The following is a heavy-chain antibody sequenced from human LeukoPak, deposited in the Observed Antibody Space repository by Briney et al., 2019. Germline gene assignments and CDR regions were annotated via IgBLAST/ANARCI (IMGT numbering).Heavy chain of an antibody. V-gene: IGHV4-30-4*01. CDR2: ISYSGST. D-gene: IGHD3-22*01. Sequence: SQTLSLTCSVSGDSISSPHYFWTWLRQPPGEGLEWIGYISYSGSTFYNPSLKSRVSMSVDTSKSQFSLKLRSATAADTAVYYCARESYYYDSSGYYYYFDYWGQGTLVTVSS. CDR1: GDSISSPHYF. J-gene: IGHJ4*02. CDR3: ARESYYYDSSGYYYYFDY.